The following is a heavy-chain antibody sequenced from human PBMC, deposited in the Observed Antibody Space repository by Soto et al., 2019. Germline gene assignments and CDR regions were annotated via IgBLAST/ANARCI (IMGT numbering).Heavy chain of an antibody. Sequence: EVQLLESGGGLVQPGGSLRLYCAASGFTFSSYAMSWVRQAPGKGLEWVSSISGSGGSTHYADSVKGRFTISRDNSKNTLYLQMNSLRAEDTAVYYCAKDQPYCSGRSCYGTVPFDYWGQGTLVTVSS. V-gene: IGHV3-23*01. CDR1: GFTFSSYA. CDR3: AKDQPYCSGRSCYGTVPFDY. CDR2: ISGSGGST. J-gene: IGHJ4*02. D-gene: IGHD2-15*01.